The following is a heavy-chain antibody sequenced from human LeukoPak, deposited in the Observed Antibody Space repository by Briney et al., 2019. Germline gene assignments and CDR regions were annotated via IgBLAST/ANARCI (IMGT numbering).Heavy chain of an antibody. CDR3: ASKNVEYYFDY. CDR1: GYTFTSYG. J-gene: IGHJ4*02. V-gene: IGHV1-18*01. D-gene: IGHD5-24*01. Sequence: ASVKVSCKASGYTFTSYGISWVRQAPGQGLEWMGWISACNGNTNYAQKLQGRVTMTTDTSTSTAYMELRSLRSDDTAVYYCASKNVEYYFDYWGQGTLVTVSS. CDR2: ISACNGNT.